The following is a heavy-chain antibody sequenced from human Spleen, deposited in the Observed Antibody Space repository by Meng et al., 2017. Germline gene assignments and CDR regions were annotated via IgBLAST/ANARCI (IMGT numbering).Heavy chain of an antibody. J-gene: IGHJ4*02. CDR3: ARSSFSASPYYFGY. CDR1: GGSVSSGDFY. CDR2: IYYSGST. V-gene: IGHV4-61*08. Sequence: VPLPESGPGLVRPWETLSLTCTVSGGSVSSGDFYWSWIRQPPGKGLEWIGHIYYSGSTNYNPSLKSRVTISIDTSKNQFSLKLSSVTTADTAVYFCARSSFSASPYYFGYWGLGTLVTVSS. D-gene: IGHD3-3*02.